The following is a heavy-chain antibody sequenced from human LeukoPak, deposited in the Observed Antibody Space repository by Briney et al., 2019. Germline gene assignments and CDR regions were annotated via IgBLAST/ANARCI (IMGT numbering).Heavy chain of an antibody. CDR1: GYTFTSYY. V-gene: IGHV1-46*01. Sequence: ASVKVSCKASGYTFTSYYMHWVRQAPGQGLEWVGIINPSGGSTSYAQKFQGRVTMTRDTSTSTVYMELSSLRSEDTAVYYCARERRYCSGGSCLXRTGKXXXFDYWGQGTLVTVSS. J-gene: IGHJ4*02. CDR3: ARERRYCSGGSCLXRTGKXXXFDY. D-gene: IGHD2-15*01. CDR2: INPSGGST.